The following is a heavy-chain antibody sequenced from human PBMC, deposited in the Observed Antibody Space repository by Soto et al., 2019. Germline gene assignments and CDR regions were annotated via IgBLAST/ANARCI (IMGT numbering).Heavy chain of an antibody. V-gene: IGHV4-59*01. Sequence: PSETLSLTCTVCGGCISSYYWSWIRQPPGKGLEWIGYIYYSGSTNYNPSLKSRVTISLDTSKNQFSLKLSSVTAADTAVYYCARASDSWEQLAAVAFEIWGQGTMVTVSS. CDR2: IYYSGST. CDR1: GGCISSYY. D-gene: IGHD6-6*01. CDR3: ARASDSWEQLAAVAFEI. J-gene: IGHJ3*02.